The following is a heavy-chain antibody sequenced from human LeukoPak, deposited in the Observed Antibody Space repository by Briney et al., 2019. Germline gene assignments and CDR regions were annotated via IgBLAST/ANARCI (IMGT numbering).Heavy chain of an antibody. CDR1: GYTFTRYG. J-gene: IGHJ4*02. V-gene: IGHV1-18*01. CDR2: ISAYNGNT. D-gene: IGHD5-12*01. Sequence: ASVRVSCKASGYTFTRYGITWVRQAPGQGLEWMGWISAYNGNTKNAQKVQGRVTMTTDTSTSTAYMVLRSLRSDDTAVYYCARGYSDYDLDYWGQGTLVTVSS. CDR3: ARGYSDYDLDY.